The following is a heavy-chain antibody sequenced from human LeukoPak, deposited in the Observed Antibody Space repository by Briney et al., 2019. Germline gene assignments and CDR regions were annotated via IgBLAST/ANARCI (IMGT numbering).Heavy chain of an antibody. V-gene: IGHV3-48*01. D-gene: IGHD2-2*02. CDR3: ARGCSSTSCYKEGFGY. CDR2: ISSSSSTI. J-gene: IGHJ4*02. CDR1: GFTFSSYS. Sequence: PGGSLRLSCAASGFTFSSYSMNWVRQAPGKGLEWVSYISSSSSTIYYADSVKGRFTISRDNAKNSLYLQMNSLRAEDTAVYYCARGCSSTSCYKEGFGYWGQGTLVTVSS.